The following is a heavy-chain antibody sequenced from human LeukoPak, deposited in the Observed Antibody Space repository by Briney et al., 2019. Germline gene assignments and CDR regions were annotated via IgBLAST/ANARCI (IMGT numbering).Heavy chain of an antibody. Sequence: GGSLRLSCAASGFALSSYWMHWVRQAPGKGLVWVSRINSDGSSTSYADSVKGRFTISRDNAKNTLYLQMNSLRAEDTAVYYCARDPNWGRYFDYWGQGTLVTVSS. CDR1: GFALSSYW. CDR2: INSDGSST. D-gene: IGHD7-27*01. V-gene: IGHV3-74*01. CDR3: ARDPNWGRYFDY. J-gene: IGHJ4*02.